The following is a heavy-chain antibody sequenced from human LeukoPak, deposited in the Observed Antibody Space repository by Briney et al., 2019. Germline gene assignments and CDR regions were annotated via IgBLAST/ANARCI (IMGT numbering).Heavy chain of an antibody. D-gene: IGHD6-13*01. CDR1: GGSISSTNYY. Sequence: PSETLSLTCIVSGGSISSTNYYWGWIRQPPGKGLECIGSIYYSGSTYYNPSLKSRVTISVDTSKNQFSLKLSSVTAADTAVYYCATEGDSSSWYGRYNWFDPWGQGTLVTVSS. CDR2: IYYSGST. J-gene: IGHJ5*02. V-gene: IGHV4-39*07. CDR3: ATEGDSSSWYGRYNWFDP.